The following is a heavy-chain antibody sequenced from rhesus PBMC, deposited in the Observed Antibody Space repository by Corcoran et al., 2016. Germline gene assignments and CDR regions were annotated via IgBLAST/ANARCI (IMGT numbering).Heavy chain of an antibody. CDR1: GGSFSGYY. V-gene: IGHV4-165*01. CDR3: ATADTVTTHY. CDR2: ISGSRGST. Sequence: QVQLQESGPGLVKPSETLSLTCAVSGGSFSGYYWGWIRQPPGKGLEWIGYISGSRGSTGYNPSLKSRVTSSTDTSKNQFSLKLSSVTAADTAVYYCATADTVTTHYWGQGVLVTVSS. J-gene: IGHJ4*01. D-gene: IGHD4-23*01.